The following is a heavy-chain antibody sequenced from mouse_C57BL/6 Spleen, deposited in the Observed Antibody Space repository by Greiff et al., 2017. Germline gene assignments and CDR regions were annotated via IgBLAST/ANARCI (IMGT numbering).Heavy chain of an antibody. V-gene: IGHV1-4*01. Sequence: VQLKESGAELARPGASVKMSCKASGYTLTSYPMHWVKQRPGQGLEWIGNINPSGGYTKYNQKFKDKATLTADKSSSTAYMQLSSLTSEDSAVYYCARSRSDGYLYYFDYWGQGTTLTVSS. CDR3: ARSRSDGYLYYFDY. CDR2: INPSGGYT. D-gene: IGHD2-3*01. J-gene: IGHJ2*01. CDR1: GYTLTSYP.